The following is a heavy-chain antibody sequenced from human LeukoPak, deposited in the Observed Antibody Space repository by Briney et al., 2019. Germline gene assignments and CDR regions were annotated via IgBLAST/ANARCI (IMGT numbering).Heavy chain of an antibody. CDR1: GFTFDDYT. Sequence: WGSLRLSCEASGFTFDDYTMHWVRQSPGKGLEWVSLISWDGGTTYYADSVRGRFTISRDNSKNSLYLQMNSLRTEDTALYYCAKDRGYFYDSSAYGSYFDYWGQGTLVTVSS. CDR2: ISWDGGTT. CDR3: AKDRGYFYDSSAYGSYFDY. D-gene: IGHD3-22*01. V-gene: IGHV3-43*01. J-gene: IGHJ4*02.